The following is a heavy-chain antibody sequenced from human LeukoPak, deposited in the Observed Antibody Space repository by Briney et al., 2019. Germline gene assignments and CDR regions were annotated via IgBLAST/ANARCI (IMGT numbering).Heavy chain of an antibody. D-gene: IGHD3-10*01. CDR1: GFTFSTYV. J-gene: IGHJ6*02. V-gene: IGHV3-30*01. CDR3: ARVVAGSVYNSGMDV. Sequence: PGRSLRLSCAASGFTFSTYVMHWVRQAPGKGLQWVAVILYDGSNKYFADSVKGRFIISRDSSKNTLYLQMNSLTAEDTAVYYCARVVAGSVYNSGMDVWGQGTTVTVSS. CDR2: ILYDGSNK.